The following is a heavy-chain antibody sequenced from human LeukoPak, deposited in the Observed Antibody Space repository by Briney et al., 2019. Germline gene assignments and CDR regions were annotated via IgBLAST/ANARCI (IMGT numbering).Heavy chain of an antibody. CDR3: ARGYGSGSYRDY. Sequence: ASVKVSCKASGYTFTGYYMHWVRQAPGQGLEWMGWINPNSGGTNYAQKFQGRVTMTRDTSISTAYMELSRLRSEDTAVYYCARGYGSGSYRDYWGQGTLVTVSS. D-gene: IGHD3-10*01. J-gene: IGHJ4*02. CDR2: INPNSGGT. CDR1: GYTFTGYY. V-gene: IGHV1-2*02.